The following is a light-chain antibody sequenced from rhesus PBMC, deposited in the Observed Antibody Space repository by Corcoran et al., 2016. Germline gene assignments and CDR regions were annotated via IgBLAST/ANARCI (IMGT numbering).Light chain of an antibody. Sequence: DIVMTQTPLSLPVTPGEPASISCRSSQSLLDSDGYTHLHWFLQKPGQSPQLLIYLVSNRASGVPDRFSGSGSGTYFTLKISRVEAEDVGVYYCMQTLQTPFTFGPGTKLDIK. J-gene: IGKJ3*01. CDR1: QSLLDSDGYTH. CDR2: LVS. CDR3: MQTLQTPFT. V-gene: IGKV2-78*01.